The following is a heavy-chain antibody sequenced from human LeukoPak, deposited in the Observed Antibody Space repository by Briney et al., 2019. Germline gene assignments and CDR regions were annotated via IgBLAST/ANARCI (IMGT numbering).Heavy chain of an antibody. Sequence: VASVKVSCKASGGTFSSYAISWVRQAPGQGLEWMGGIIPIFGTANYAQKFQGRVTIITDESTSTAYMELRSLRSDDTAVYYCARVIAAAGSDPFDYWGQGTLVTVSS. D-gene: IGHD6-13*01. CDR2: IIPIFGTA. CDR3: ARVIAAAGSDPFDY. CDR1: GGTFSSYA. J-gene: IGHJ4*02. V-gene: IGHV1-69*05.